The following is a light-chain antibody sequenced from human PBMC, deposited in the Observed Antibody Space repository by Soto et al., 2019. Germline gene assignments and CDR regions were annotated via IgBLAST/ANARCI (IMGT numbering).Light chain of an antibody. V-gene: IGLV6-57*04. Sequence: NFMLTQPHSVSESPGKTVTISCTRSSGSIASNYVQWYQQRPGSAPTTVIYEDNQRPPGVPDRFSGSIDSSSNSASLTISGLKTEDEADYYCQSYDSSNHVVFGGGTQLTV. CDR1: SGSIASNY. CDR2: EDN. CDR3: QSYDSSNHVV. J-gene: IGLJ2*01.